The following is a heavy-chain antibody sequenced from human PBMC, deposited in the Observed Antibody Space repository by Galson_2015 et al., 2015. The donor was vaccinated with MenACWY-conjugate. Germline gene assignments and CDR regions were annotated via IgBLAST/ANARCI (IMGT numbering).Heavy chain of an antibody. V-gene: IGHV3-23*01. Sequence: SLRLSCAVSGFTFRQYAMSWVRQAPGTGLEWVAIISDSGAATHYIDSVKGRFTISRDNSKNTLYLQMSRLRAEDTAIYYCAKDDYMDVWGKGTTVSVSS. J-gene: IGHJ6*03. CDR3: AKDDYMDV. CDR1: GFTFRQYA. CDR2: ISDSGAAT.